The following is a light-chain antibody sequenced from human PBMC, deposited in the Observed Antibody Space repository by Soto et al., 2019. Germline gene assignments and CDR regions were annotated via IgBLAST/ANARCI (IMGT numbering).Light chain of an antibody. V-gene: IGKV1-39*01. CDR3: QQSSSTPYS. Sequence: DIQMTQSPSSLSASVGDRVTITCRASQNIRNYLNWYQQTPGKAPKLLIYAAYNLQGGVPSRFSGSGSGADFTLTISSLQPEDSATYYCQQSSSTPYSLGQGTKLQIK. J-gene: IGKJ2*03. CDR1: QNIRNY. CDR2: AAY.